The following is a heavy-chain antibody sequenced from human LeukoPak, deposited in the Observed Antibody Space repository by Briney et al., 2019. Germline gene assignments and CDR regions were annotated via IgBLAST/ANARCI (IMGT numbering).Heavy chain of an antibody. CDR3: AKHDGPIVVVTVKLDY. CDR2: ISSDGNKN. Sequence: QPGGSLRLSCAASGLTFSSYAMHWVRQAPGKGLEWVAFISSDGNKNYYEDSVKGRFTISRDNSKNTLFLQVSSLRPEDTAVYYCAKHDGPIVVVTVKLDYWGQGTLVTVSS. D-gene: IGHD2-21*02. J-gene: IGHJ4*02. CDR1: GLTFSSYA. V-gene: IGHV3-30*18.